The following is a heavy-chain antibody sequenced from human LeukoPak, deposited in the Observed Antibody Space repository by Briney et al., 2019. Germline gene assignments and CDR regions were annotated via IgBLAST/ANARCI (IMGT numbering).Heavy chain of an antibody. CDR3: ATARNFRFEY. CDR1: GFTFSSNY. D-gene: IGHD1-7*01. Sequence: GGSLRLSCAASGFTFSSNYMSWVRQAPGKGLEWVSVIYSGGSTYYADSVKGRFTVSRDYAKNTLFLQMNNLRTEDTALYFCATARNFRFEYWGQGSLVIVSA. V-gene: IGHV3-53*01. CDR2: IYSGGST. J-gene: IGHJ4*02.